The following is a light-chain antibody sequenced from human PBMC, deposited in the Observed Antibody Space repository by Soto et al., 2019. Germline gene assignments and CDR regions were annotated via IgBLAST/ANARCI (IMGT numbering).Light chain of an antibody. V-gene: IGLV4-69*01. Sequence: QLVLTQSPSASASLGASVKLTCTLSSGHSSYAIAWHQQQPEKGPRYLMKLNSDGSHSKGDGIPHRFSGSSSGAERYLTIASLQSEDEADYYCQTWGSGTVVFGGGTKVTVL. CDR3: QTWGSGTVV. J-gene: IGLJ2*01. CDR1: SGHSSYA. CDR2: LNSDGSH.